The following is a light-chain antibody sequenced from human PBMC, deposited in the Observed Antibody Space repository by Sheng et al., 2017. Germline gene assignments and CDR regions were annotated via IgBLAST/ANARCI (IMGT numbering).Light chain of an antibody. CDR1: QRVNSK. J-gene: IGKJ4*01. CDR2: AAY. V-gene: IGKV3-15*01. CDR3: QHYDEWPLP. Sequence: EIVMTQSPATLSVSPGERATLSCRASQRVNSKLAWYQLKPGQAPRLLIYAAYTRATGIPARFSGSGSGTEFILTISSLQSEDCAVYYCQHYDEWPLPFGGGTKVEIK.